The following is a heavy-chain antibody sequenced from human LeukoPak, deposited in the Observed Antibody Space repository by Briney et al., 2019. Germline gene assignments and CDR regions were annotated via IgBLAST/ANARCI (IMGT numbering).Heavy chain of an antibody. D-gene: IGHD1-26*01. CDR1: GFTFSRYW. J-gene: IGHJ5*01. CDR2: VKQDGGEI. V-gene: IGHV3-7*01. Sequence: GGSLRLSCAASGFTFSRYWMSWVRQAPGKGLEWVANVKQDGGEIYYVDSVKGRFTISRDNAKNSVYLHMNSLRAEDTAVYYCARDKVVGPTKFDSWGQGTLVTVSS. CDR3: ARDKVVGPTKFDS.